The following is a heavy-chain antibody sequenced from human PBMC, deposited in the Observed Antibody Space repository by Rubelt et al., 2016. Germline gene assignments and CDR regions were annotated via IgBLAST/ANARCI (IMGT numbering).Heavy chain of an antibody. V-gene: IGHV3-23*04. J-gene: IGHJ6*02. CDR3: ARDLPYYDFWREIYYYYGMDV. CDR2: ISGSGGST. Sequence: VQLVESGGGVVQPGRSLRLSCAASGFTFSSYAMHWVRQAPGKGLEWVSAISGSGGSTYYADSVKGRFTISRDNSKNTRYLQMNSLRAEDTAVYYCARDLPYYDFWREIYYYYGMDVWGQGTTVTVSS. CDR1: GFTFSSYA. D-gene: IGHD3-3*01.